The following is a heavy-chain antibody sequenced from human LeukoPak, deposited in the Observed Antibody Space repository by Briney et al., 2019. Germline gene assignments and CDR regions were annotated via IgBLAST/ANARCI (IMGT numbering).Heavy chain of an antibody. D-gene: IGHD4-11*01. CDR3: AADLPYSNYGPLDY. Sequence: ASVKVSCKASGGTFSSYAISWVRQAPGQGLEWMGRIIPILGIANYAQKFQGRVTITADKSTSTAYMELSSLRSEDTAVYYCAADLPYSNYGPLDYWGQGTLVTVSS. CDR2: IIPILGIA. J-gene: IGHJ4*02. CDR1: GGTFSSYA. V-gene: IGHV1-69*04.